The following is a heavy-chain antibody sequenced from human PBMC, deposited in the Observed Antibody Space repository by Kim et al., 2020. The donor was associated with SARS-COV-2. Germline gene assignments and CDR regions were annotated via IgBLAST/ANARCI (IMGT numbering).Heavy chain of an antibody. CDR1: GFTFSSYG. CDR2: IWYDGSNK. CDR3: ALDVTGYNSGPSWY. V-gene: IGHV3-33*01. D-gene: IGHD6-19*01. J-gene: IGHJ4*02. Sequence: GGSLRLSCAASGFTFSSYGMHWVRQAPGKGLDWVAVIWYDGSNKYYSDSVKGRFTISRDNSKSTLDLQMNSLRAEDTAVYYCALDVTGYNSGPSWYWGQG.